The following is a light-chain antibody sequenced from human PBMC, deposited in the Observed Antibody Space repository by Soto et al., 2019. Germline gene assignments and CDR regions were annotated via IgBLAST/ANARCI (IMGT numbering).Light chain of an antibody. CDR1: SRDVGSYNY. J-gene: IGLJ1*01. CDR2: DVS. CDR3: SAWDNSLNGYV. V-gene: IGLV2-11*01. Sequence: QSALTQPRSVSGSPGQTVTISCTGTSRDVGSYNYVSWYQQYPGKAPKLIIYDVSRRPSGVPGLFSGSKSGTSASLAISGLQSEDEGDYYCSAWDNSLNGYVFGPGTKLTVL.